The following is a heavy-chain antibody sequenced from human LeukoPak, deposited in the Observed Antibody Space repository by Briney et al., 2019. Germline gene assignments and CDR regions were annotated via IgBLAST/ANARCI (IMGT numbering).Heavy chain of an antibody. Sequence: GESLKISCEGSGYSFTTYWIGWVRQMPGKGLEWMGIIYPGDSDTRYSPSFQGQVTISADKSINTAYLQWSSLKASDTAMYYCARLLRNIAAAVYFFDYWGQGPLVTVSS. D-gene: IGHD6-13*01. V-gene: IGHV5-51*01. CDR3: ARLLRNIAAAVYFFDY. CDR1: GYSFTTYW. CDR2: IYPGDSDT. J-gene: IGHJ4*02.